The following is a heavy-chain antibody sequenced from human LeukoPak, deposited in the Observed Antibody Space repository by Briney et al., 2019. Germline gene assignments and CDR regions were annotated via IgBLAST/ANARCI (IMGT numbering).Heavy chain of an antibody. J-gene: IGHJ5*02. D-gene: IGHD4-23*01. CDR1: GFHFSTYN. V-gene: IGHV3-21*01. CDR3: AREVIGGNSA. CDR2: I. Sequence: PGESLRLSCAASGFHFSTYNMNWVRQAPGKGLEWVSSIYYADSEKGRFTISRDDAKNSLYLQMNSLRVEDTAVYYCAREVIGGNSAWGQGTLVTVSS.